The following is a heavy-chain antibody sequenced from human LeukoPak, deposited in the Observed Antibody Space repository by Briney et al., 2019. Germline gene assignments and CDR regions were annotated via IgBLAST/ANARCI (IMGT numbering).Heavy chain of an antibody. CDR2: IYYSGST. Sequence: SETLSLTCTVSGGSISSSSYYWGWIRQPPGKGLEWIGSIYYSGSTYYNPSLKSRVTISVDTSKNQFSLKLSSVTAADTAVYYCARWGPGYSSSWVDNWGQGTLVTVSS. J-gene: IGHJ4*02. D-gene: IGHD6-13*01. V-gene: IGHV4-39*07. CDR1: GGSISSSSYY. CDR3: ARWGPGYSSSWVDN.